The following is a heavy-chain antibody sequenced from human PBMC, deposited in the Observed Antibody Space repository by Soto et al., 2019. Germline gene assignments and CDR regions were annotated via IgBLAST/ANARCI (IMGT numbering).Heavy chain of an antibody. CDR2: IFSNDEK. D-gene: IGHD3-22*01. CDR3: ARVTYYYDSSGYYYDPALDY. J-gene: IGHJ4*02. CDR1: GFSLSNARMG. V-gene: IGHV2-26*01. Sequence: SGPTLVNPTETLTLTCTVSGFSLSNARMGVSWIRQPPGKALEWLAHIFSNDEKSYSTSLKSRLTISKDTSKSQVVLTMTNMDPVDTATYYCARVTYYYDSSGYYYDPALDYWGQGTLVPVSS.